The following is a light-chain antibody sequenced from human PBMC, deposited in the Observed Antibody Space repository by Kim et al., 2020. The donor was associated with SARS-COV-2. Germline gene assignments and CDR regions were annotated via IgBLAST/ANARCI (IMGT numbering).Light chain of an antibody. CDR1: QNIRGW. Sequence: SAAVGDSVTITCRARQNIRGWLAWYQQKPGKAPKLLIQEASNLESGVPSRFSGSGSGKEFTFTITSLQPDDSATYYCQQYDGYWTFGQGTKVDIK. CDR2: EAS. J-gene: IGKJ1*01. V-gene: IGKV1-5*03. CDR3: QQYDGYWT.